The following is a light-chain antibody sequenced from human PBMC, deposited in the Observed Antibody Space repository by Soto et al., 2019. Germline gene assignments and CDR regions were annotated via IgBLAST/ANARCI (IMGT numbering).Light chain of an antibody. J-gene: IGLJ2*01. CDR1: SSNIGSNY. CDR2: RND. Sequence: QAVVTQPPSASGTPGPRVTISCSGSSSNIGSNYGYWYKQLPGSAPKLLIYRNDQRPSGVPDRFPASKSGTAASLASRVLRSEEEADYHWAAWEDRLSAVVFGGGTKVTVL. CDR3: AAWEDRLSAVV. V-gene: IGLV1-47*01.